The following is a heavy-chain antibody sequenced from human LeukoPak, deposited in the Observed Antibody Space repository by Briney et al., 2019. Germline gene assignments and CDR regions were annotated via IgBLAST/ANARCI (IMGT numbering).Heavy chain of an antibody. Sequence: TGGSLRLSCAASGFTFDDYAMRWVRQAPGKGLEWVSGISWNSGSIGYADSVKGRFTISRDNAKNSLYLQMNSLRAEDTALYYCAKGYCSSTSCYVDYWGQGTLVTVSS. CDR3: AKGYCSSTSCYVDY. CDR1: GFTFDDYA. V-gene: IGHV3-9*01. CDR2: ISWNSGSI. D-gene: IGHD2-2*01. J-gene: IGHJ4*02.